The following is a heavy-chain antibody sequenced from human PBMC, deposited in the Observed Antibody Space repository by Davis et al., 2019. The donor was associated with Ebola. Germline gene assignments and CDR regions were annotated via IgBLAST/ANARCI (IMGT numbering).Heavy chain of an antibody. V-gene: IGHV3-30*03. J-gene: IGHJ5*02. Sequence: GESLKISCAASGFTFSNYGMHWVRQASGKGLEWVAVISYDGSNKYYADSVKGRFTLSRDNSKNTLYLQMNSLRAEDTAVYYCARHRIGYSSGWYYNWFDPWGQGTLVTVSS. D-gene: IGHD6-19*01. CDR2: ISYDGSNK. CDR3: ARHRIGYSSGWYYNWFDP. CDR1: GFTFSNYG.